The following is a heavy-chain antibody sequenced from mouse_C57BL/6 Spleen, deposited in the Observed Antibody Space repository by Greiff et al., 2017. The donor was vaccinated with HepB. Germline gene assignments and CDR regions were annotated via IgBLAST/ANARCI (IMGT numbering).Heavy chain of an antibody. CDR1: GYAFSSSW. J-gene: IGHJ2*01. D-gene: IGHD1-1*01. V-gene: IGHV1-82*01. Sequence: QVQLQQSGPELVKPGASVKISCKASGYAFSSSWMNWVKQRPGKGLEWIGRIYPGAGDTNYNGKFKGKATLTADKSSSTAYMQISSLTSEDSAVYFCARISPTTVVAFDYWGQGTTLTVSS. CDR3: ARISPTTVVAFDY. CDR2: IYPGAGDT.